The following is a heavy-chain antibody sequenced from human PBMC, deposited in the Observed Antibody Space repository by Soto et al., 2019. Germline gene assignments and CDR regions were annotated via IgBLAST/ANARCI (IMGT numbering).Heavy chain of an antibody. CDR2: ISSSGSTI. CDR3: ARVGPPLDY. J-gene: IGHJ4*02. Sequence: PGGSLRLSCAASGFTFSSYAMTWVRQVPGKGLEWVSYISSSGSTIYYADSVKGRFTISRDNAKNSLYLQMNSLRAEDTAVYYCARVGPPLDYWGQGTLVTVSS. V-gene: IGHV3-48*04. CDR1: GFTFSSYA.